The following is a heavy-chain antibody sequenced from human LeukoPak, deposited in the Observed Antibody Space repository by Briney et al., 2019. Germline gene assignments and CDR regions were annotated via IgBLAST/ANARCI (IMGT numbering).Heavy chain of an antibody. CDR3: ARGPYSSSWSAWFDP. CDR2: ISSSGTSI. Sequence: GGSLRLSCAASGFTFSSHEMNWVRQAPGKGLEWVSYISSSGTSIYYADTVKGRFTTSRDNAKNSPYLQMNSLRAEDTAFYYCARGPYSSSWSAWFDPWGQGTLVTVSS. V-gene: IGHV3-48*03. D-gene: IGHD6-13*01. J-gene: IGHJ5*02. CDR1: GFTFSSHE.